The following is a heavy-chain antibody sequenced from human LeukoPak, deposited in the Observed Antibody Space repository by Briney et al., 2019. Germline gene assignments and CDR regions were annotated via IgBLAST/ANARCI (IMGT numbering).Heavy chain of an antibody. CDR1: GGSISSYY. CDR2: IYTSGST. CDR3: ARGQGITIFGVVSYYFDY. J-gene: IGHJ4*02. D-gene: IGHD3-3*01. Sequence: SETLSLTCTVSGGSISSYYWSWIRQPAGKGREWIGRIYTSGSTNYNPSLKSRVTMSVDTSKNQFSLKLSSVTAADTAVYYCARGQGITIFGVVSYYFDYWGQGTLVTVSS. V-gene: IGHV4-4*07.